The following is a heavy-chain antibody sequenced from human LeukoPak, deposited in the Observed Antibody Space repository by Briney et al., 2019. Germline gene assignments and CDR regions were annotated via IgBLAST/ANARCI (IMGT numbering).Heavy chain of an antibody. V-gene: IGHV3-23*01. D-gene: IGHD6-19*01. CDR2: ISGSGGST. J-gene: IGHJ5*02. Sequence: PGRSLRLSCAASGFTFNSYAMSWVRQAPGKGLEWVSAISGSGGSTYYADSVKGRFTISRDNSKNTLYLQMNSLRAEDTAVYYCAKDPYSSGWYDNWFDPWGQGTLVTVSS. CDR3: AKDPYSSGWYDNWFDP. CDR1: GFTFNSYA.